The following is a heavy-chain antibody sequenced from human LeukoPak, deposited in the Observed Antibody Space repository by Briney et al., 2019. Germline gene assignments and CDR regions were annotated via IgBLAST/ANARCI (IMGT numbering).Heavy chain of an antibody. CDR2: IYYRGST. CDR3: ARHYLSDGILSTFDP. D-gene: IGHD2-2*01. CDR1: GGSLSSSPYY. J-gene: IGHJ5*02. V-gene: IGHV4-39*01. Sequence: PSETLSLTCTVSGGSLSSSPYYWGWLRQPPGRGLEWIGTIYYRGSTYSNPSLNSRVTISLDTSKNQFSLRLRSVTAADTALYYCARHYLSDGILSTFDPWGQGTLGTVS.